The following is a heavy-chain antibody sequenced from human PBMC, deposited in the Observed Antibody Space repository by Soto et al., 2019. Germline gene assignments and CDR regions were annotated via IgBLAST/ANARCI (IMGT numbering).Heavy chain of an antibody. CDR2: IYYSGST. CDR3: ARGIEGWYQGRYYYGMDV. CDR1: GGSVSSGSYY. J-gene: IGHJ6*02. D-gene: IGHD6-19*01. V-gene: IGHV4-61*01. Sequence: QVQLQESGPGLVKPSETLSLTCTVSGGSVSSGSYYWSWIRQPPGKGLEWIGYIYYSGSTNYNPSLKSRGAISVDTSKNQFSLKLSSVTAADTAVYYCARGIEGWYQGRYYYGMDVWCQGTTVTVSS.